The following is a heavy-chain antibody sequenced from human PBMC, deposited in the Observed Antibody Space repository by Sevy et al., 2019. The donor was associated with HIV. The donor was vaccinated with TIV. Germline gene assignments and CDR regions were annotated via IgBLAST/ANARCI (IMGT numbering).Heavy chain of an antibody. J-gene: IGHJ4*02. D-gene: IGHD3-10*01. Sequence: GESLKISCKGSGYSFTSYWISWVRQMPGKGLEWMGRIDPRDSYINYSPSFQGHVTISADKSINTAYLRWSSLKASDTARYYCARLQRRFVGDYWGQGTLVTVSS. CDR2: IDPRDSYI. CDR1: GYSFTSYW. CDR3: ARLQRRFVGDY. V-gene: IGHV5-10-1*01.